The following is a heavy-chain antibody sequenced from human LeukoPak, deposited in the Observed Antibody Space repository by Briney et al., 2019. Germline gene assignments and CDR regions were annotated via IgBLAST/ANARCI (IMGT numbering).Heavy chain of an antibody. CDR1: GFTFSSYS. Sequence: GGSLRLSCAASGFTFSSYSMNWVRQAPGKGLEWVSSISSSSSYIYYADSVKGRFTISRDNAKNSLYLQMNSLRAEDTAVYYCARDSSYYYYMDVWGKGTTVTVSS. J-gene: IGHJ6*03. D-gene: IGHD2/OR15-2a*01. CDR3: ARDSSYYYYMDV. CDR2: ISSSSSYI. V-gene: IGHV3-21*01.